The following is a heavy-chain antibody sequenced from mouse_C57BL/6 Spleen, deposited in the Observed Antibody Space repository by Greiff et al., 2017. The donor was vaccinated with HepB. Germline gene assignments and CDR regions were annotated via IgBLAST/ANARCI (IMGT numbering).Heavy chain of an antibody. V-gene: IGHV14-4*01. CDR2: IDPENGDT. D-gene: IGHD1-1*01. CDR1: GFNIKDDY. CDR3: TTATAVVAPLAD. J-gene: IGHJ3*01. Sequence: EVQLQQSGAELVRPGASVKLSCTASGFNIKDDYMHWVKQRPEQGLEWIGWIDPENGDTEYASKFQGKATITADTSSNTAYLQLSSLTSEDTAVYYCTTATAVVAPLADWGQGTLVTVSA.